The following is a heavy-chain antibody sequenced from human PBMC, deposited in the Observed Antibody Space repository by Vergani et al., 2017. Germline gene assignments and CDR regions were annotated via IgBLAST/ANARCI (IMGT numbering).Heavy chain of an antibody. CDR3: AIYDILTGYYKGYYFDY. CDR2: IYHSGST. V-gene: IGHV4-38-2*02. D-gene: IGHD3-9*01. CDR1: GYSISSGYY. Sequence: QVQLQESGPGLVKPSETLSLTCTVSGYSISSGYYWGWIRQPPGKGLEWIGSIYHSGSTYYNPSLKSRVTISVDTSKNQFSLKLSSGTAADTAVYYCAIYDILTGYYKGYYFDYWGQGTLVTVSS. J-gene: IGHJ4*02.